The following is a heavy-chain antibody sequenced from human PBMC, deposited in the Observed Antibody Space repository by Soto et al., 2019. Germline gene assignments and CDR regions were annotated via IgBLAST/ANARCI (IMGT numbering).Heavy chain of an antibody. Sequence: QVQLVESGGGVVQPGRSLRLSCAASGFTFSSYGMHWVRQAPGKGLEWVAVIWYDGSNKYYADSVKGRFTISRDNSKNTLYLQMNSLRAEDTAVYYCARDGVVAATGYYFDYWGQGTLVTASS. D-gene: IGHD2-15*01. CDR3: ARDGVVAATGYYFDY. V-gene: IGHV3-33*01. J-gene: IGHJ4*02. CDR2: IWYDGSNK. CDR1: GFTFSSYG.